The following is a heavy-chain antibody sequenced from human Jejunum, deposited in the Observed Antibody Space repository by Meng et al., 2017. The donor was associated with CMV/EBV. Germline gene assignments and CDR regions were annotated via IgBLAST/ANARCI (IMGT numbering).Heavy chain of an antibody. CDR3: TKAGSELDLFFHY. CDR2: IQFNGKNE. CDR1: GFSLSSFG. V-gene: IGHV3-30*02. D-gene: IGHD1-26*01. Sequence: SGFSLSSFGVPWVRPAPGKGLEWVTFIQFNGKNEYYADSVKGRFTVSRDTSRNTLYLQMNSLISDDTAVYYCTKAGSELDLFFHYWGQGTLVTVSS. J-gene: IGHJ4*02.